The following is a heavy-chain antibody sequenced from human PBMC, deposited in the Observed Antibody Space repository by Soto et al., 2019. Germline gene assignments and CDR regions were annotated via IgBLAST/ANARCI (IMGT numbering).Heavy chain of an antibody. J-gene: IGHJ4*02. CDR2: INPSGGST. CDR1: GFTFSSYA. CDR3: ARAPRGIAAAAFPY. V-gene: IGHV1-46*01. Sequence: QVQLVESGGGVVQPGRSLRLSCAASGFTFSSYAMHWVRQAPGQGLEWMGIINPSGGSTSYAQKFQGRVTMTRDTSTSTVYMELSSLRSEDTAVYYCARAPRGIAAAAFPYWGQGTLVTVSS. D-gene: IGHD6-13*01.